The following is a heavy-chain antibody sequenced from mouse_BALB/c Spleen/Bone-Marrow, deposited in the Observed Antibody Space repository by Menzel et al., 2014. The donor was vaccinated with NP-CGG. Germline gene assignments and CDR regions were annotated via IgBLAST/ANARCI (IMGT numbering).Heavy chain of an antibody. Sequence: EVKVVDSGGGLVKPGGSLKLSCAASGFTFSSYAMSWVRRTPEKRLEWVATISSGGSYTYYPDSVKGRFTISRDNAKNTLYLQMSSLRSEDTAMYYCARPHYYGSSWFAYWGQGTLVTVSA. V-gene: IGHV5-9-3*01. CDR2: ISSGGSYT. CDR3: ARPHYYGSSWFAY. D-gene: IGHD1-1*01. J-gene: IGHJ3*01. CDR1: GFTFSSYA.